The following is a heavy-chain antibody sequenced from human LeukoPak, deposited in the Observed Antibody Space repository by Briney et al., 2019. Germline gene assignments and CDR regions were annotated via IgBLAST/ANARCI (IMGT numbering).Heavy chain of an antibody. J-gene: IGHJ5*02. CDR1: GFTFSNYE. V-gene: IGHV3-48*03. D-gene: IGHD6-13*01. Sequence: GGSLRLSCAASGFTFSNYELNWVRQAPWKGLEWASYISHSGRTIYYADSVKGRFTISRDNAKSSLYLQMNSLRAEDTAVYFCARGVGSSWPGWFDPWGQGTLVTVSS. CDR2: ISHSGRTI. CDR3: ARGVGSSWPGWFDP.